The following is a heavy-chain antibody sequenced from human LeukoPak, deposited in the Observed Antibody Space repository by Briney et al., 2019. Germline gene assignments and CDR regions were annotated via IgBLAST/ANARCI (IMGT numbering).Heavy chain of an antibody. CDR3: ARGFRGGYDS. CDR2: INHSGST. Sequence: SETLSLTCAVYGGSFSGYYWSWIRQPPGKGLEWIGEINHSGSTNYNPSLNSRVTISVDTSKNQFSLKLSSVTAADTAVYYCARGFRGGYDSWGQGTLVTVSS. V-gene: IGHV4-34*01. J-gene: IGHJ5*02. CDR1: GGSFSGYY. D-gene: IGHD5-12*01.